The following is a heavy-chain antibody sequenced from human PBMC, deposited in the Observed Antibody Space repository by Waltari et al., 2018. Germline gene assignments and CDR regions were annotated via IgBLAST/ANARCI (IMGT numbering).Heavy chain of an antibody. CDR1: GYSIGSGYYY. J-gene: IGHJ3*02. D-gene: IGHD6-13*01. V-gene: IGHV4-39*07. CDR2: IYFAGGT. Sequence: QLQLRESGPGLLKPSETLSLTCSVSGYSIGSGYYYWGWIRQAPGKGLEWFGSIYFAGGTYYNPSLKSRLTISVDTSKNQFSLRLSSVTAADTAVYYCAREVGGSSWSTTPRGDAFDIWGQGTMVTVSS. CDR3: AREVGGSSWSTTPRGDAFDI.